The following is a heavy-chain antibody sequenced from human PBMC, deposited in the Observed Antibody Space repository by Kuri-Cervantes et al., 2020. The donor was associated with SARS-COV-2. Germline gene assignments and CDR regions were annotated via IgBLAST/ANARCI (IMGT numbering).Heavy chain of an antibody. D-gene: IGHD6-13*01. CDR2: ISGSGGST. V-gene: IGHV3-23*01. Sequence: GESLKISCAASGFTFSSYAMSWVRQAPGKGLEWVSAISGSGGSTYYADSVKGRFTISRDNSKNTLYLQMNSLRAEDTAVYYCAKPRWQQLSWLDYWGQGTLVTVSS. CDR3: AKPRWQQLSWLDY. CDR1: GFTFSSYA. J-gene: IGHJ4*02.